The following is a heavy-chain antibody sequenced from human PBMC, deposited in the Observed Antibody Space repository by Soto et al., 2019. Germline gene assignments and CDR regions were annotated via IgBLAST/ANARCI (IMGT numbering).Heavy chain of an antibody. Sequence: GESLKISCKGLGYSFTNYWIAWVRQMPGKGLEWMGMIYPGDSDIRYNPSFQGQVTMSVDKSISTAYLQWSSLKASDTAIYYCARPSLDVPTTLSGYWGQGTQVTVSS. D-gene: IGHD1-1*01. CDR2: IYPGDSDI. CDR1: GYSFTNYW. V-gene: IGHV5-51*01. CDR3: ARPSLDVPTTLSGY. J-gene: IGHJ4*02.